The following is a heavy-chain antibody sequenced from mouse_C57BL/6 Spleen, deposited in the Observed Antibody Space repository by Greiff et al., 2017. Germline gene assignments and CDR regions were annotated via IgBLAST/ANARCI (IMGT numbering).Heavy chain of an antibody. J-gene: IGHJ1*03. CDR2: ISSGSSTI. CDR1: GFTFSDYG. Sequence: EVKVEESGGGLVKPGGSLKLSCAASGFTFSDYGLHWVRPAPEKGLAWVAYISSGSSTIYYADTVKGRFTISRDNAKNTLFLQRTSLRSEDTAMYYCAREGSWYFDGWGTGTTVTVAS. CDR3: AREGSWYFDG. V-gene: IGHV5-17*01.